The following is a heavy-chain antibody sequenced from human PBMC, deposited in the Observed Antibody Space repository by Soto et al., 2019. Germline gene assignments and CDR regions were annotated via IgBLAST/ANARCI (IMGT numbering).Heavy chain of an antibody. CDR1: GGSFSGYY. V-gene: IGHV4-34*01. J-gene: IGHJ4*02. D-gene: IGHD3-3*01. Sequence: PSETLSLTCAVYGGSFSGYYWSWIRQPPGKGLEWIGEINHSGSTNYNPSLKSRVTISVDTSKNQFSLKLSSVTAADTAVYYCARGPREIFGVVIIHPFDYWGQGTLVTVSS. CDR2: INHSGST. CDR3: ARGPREIFGVVIIHPFDY.